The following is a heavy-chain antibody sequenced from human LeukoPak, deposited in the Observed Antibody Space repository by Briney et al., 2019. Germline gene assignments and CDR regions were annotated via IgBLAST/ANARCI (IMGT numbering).Heavy chain of an antibody. J-gene: IGHJ5*02. CDR1: GFTFSNYA. CDR3: AKRGTTGTTQWFDP. Sequence: GGSLRLSCGASGFTFSNYAMTWVRQAPGKGLEWVSSVSGSGVYTYYADSVKGRFTISRDNSKNTVYLQLNSLRAEDTAVYYCAKRGTTGTTQWFDPWGQGTLVTVSS. CDR2: VSGSGVYT. V-gene: IGHV3-23*01. D-gene: IGHD1-1*01.